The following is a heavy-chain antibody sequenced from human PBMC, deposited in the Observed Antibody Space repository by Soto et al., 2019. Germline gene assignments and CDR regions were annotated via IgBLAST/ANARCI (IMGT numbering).Heavy chain of an antibody. D-gene: IGHD3-10*01. CDR3: ARRGYDDGSGSHYRFDY. CDR1: GYTLTSYY. CDR2: IDPSGGSI. V-gene: IGHV1-46*01. J-gene: IGHJ4*02. Sequence: QVQLVQSGAEVQKPGASVKVSCKASGYTLTSYYMDWVRQAPGQGLEWMGIIDPSGGSISYAPKFQGRVIMTSDTTTSTGYMELSSLTSEDTAVYYCARRGYDDGSGSHYRFDYGGQGTLVAVSS.